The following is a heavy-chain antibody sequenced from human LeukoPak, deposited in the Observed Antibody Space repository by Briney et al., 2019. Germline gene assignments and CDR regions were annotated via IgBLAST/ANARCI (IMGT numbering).Heavy chain of an antibody. D-gene: IGHD2-2*01. CDR1: GGSISSSSYY. V-gene: IGHV4-39*01. CDR2: IYYSGST. CDR3: ASSVIVPTAIGLGAFDI. J-gene: IGHJ3*02. Sequence: PSETLSLTCTVSGGSISSSSYYWGWIRQPPGKGLEWIGSIYYSGSTYYNPSLKSRVTISVDTSKNQFSLKLSSVTAADTAVYYCASSVIVPTAIGLGAFDIWGQGTMVTVSS.